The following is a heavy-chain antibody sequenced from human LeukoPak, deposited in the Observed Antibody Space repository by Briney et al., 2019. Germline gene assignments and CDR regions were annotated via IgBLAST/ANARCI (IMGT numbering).Heavy chain of an antibody. Sequence: GGSLRLSCAASGFTFSSHAMSWVRQAPGKGLEWVSAISGSGGSTYYADSVKGRFTISRDNSKNTLYLQMNSLRAEDTAVYYCAKVRDYVILTESDYWGQGTLVTVSS. V-gene: IGHV3-23*01. CDR2: ISGSGGST. CDR3: AKVRDYVILTESDY. CDR1: GFTFSSHA. J-gene: IGHJ4*02. D-gene: IGHD3-9*01.